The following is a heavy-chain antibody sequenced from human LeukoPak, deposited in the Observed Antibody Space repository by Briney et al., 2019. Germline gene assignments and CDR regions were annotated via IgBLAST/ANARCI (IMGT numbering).Heavy chain of an antibody. Sequence: SQTLSLTCAISGDSVSSNSAAWNWIRQSPSRGLEWLGRTYYRSKWYNDYAVSVKSRITINPDTSKNQLSLQLNSVTPEDTAVYYCAKVGDIVAPDNGFNIWGQGTKVTVSS. J-gene: IGHJ3*02. CDR2: TYYRSKWYN. CDR1: GDSVSSNSAA. D-gene: IGHD5-12*01. V-gene: IGHV6-1*01. CDR3: AKVGDIVAPDNGFNI.